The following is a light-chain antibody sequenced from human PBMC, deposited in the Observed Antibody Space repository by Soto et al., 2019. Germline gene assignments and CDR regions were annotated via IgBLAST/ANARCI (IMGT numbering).Light chain of an antibody. CDR2: YDS. CDR3: QVWDSSSDHVV. J-gene: IGLJ2*01. Sequence: SYELTQPPSVSVAPGTTATITCGGNNIGSKSVHWYRQKPGQAPVLVIYYDSDRPSGIPERFSGSNTGNTATLTISRVEAGDEADYYCQVWDSSSDHVVFGGGTKLTVL. V-gene: IGLV3-21*04. CDR1: NIGSKS.